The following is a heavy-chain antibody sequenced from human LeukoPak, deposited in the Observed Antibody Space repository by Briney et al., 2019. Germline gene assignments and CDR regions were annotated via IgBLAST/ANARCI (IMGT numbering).Heavy chain of an antibody. J-gene: IGHJ4*02. V-gene: IGHV1-69*13. Sequence: ASVKVSCKASGGTFSSYAISWVRQAPGQGLEWMGGIIPIFGTANYAQKFQGRVTITADESTSTAYMELSSLGSEDTAVYYCARLPLLYSSGMDYWGQGTLVTVSS. CDR1: GGTFSSYA. D-gene: IGHD6-19*01. CDR3: ARLPLLYSSGMDY. CDR2: IIPIFGTA.